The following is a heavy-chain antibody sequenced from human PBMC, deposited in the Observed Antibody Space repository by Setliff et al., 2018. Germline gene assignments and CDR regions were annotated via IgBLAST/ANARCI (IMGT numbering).Heavy chain of an antibody. V-gene: IGHV1-18*01. CDR2: ISTYNGHT. D-gene: IGHD2-15*01. CDR3: ALSSLSICSGGNCPNVFDV. Sequence: ASVKVSCKTSDYILTSYGLSWVRQAPGQGLDWMGWISTYNGHTNYAQKLQGRVTMTTDTSTRTAYMELRSLRSDDTAAYFCALSSLSICSGGNCPNVFDVWGQGTMVTVSS. CDR1: DYILTSYG. J-gene: IGHJ3*01.